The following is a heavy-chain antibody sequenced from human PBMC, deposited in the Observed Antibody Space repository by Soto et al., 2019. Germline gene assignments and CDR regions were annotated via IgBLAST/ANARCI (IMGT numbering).Heavy chain of an antibody. J-gene: IGHJ4*02. CDR3: ARGTYSSGWEGFDY. CDR1: GFTFSDYY. Sequence: GGSLRLSCAASGFTFSDYYMSWIRQAPGKGLEWISYISSSSSYTNYADSVKGRFTISRDNAKNSLYLQMNSLRAEDTAVYYCARGTYSSGWEGFDYWGQGTLVTVSS. CDR2: ISSSSSYT. D-gene: IGHD6-19*01. V-gene: IGHV3-11*06.